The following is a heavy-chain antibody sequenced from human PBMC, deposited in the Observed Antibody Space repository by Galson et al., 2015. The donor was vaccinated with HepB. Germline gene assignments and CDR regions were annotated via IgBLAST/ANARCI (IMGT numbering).Heavy chain of an antibody. D-gene: IGHD2-21*01. J-gene: IGHJ4*02. CDR2: ISWNSDSI. CDR3: AKSAPIGYPCGPESEALDY. Sequence: SLRLSCAASGFTFDDFAMHWVRQAPGKGLQWVSRISWNSDSIGYADSVQGRFTIYRDNAKDSLYLQMNSLRKGDTAVYYCAKSAPIGYPCGPESEALDYWGQGTLVTVSS. CDR1: GFTFDDFA. V-gene: IGHV3-9*01.